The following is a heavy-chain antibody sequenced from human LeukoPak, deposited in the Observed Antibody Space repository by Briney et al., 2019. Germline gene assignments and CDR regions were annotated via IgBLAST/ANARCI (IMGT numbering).Heavy chain of an antibody. J-gene: IGHJ3*02. CDR2: ISSSSSYI. D-gene: IGHD5-12*01. CDR1: GFTFSSYS. CDR3: AGAYEGQWLNGAFDI. Sequence: TGGSLRLSCAASGFTFSSYSMNWVRQAPGKGLEWVSSISSSSSYIYYADSVKGRFTISRDNAKNSLYLQMNSLRAEDTAVYYCAGAYEGQWLNGAFDIWGQGTMVTVSS. V-gene: IGHV3-21*01.